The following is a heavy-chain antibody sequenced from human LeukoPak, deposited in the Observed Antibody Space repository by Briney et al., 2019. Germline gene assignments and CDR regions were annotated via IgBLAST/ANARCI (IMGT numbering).Heavy chain of an antibody. CDR1: GFTFSSYG. Sequence: GGSLRLSCAASGFTFSSYGMHWVRQAPGKGLEWVAVIWYDGSNKYYADSVKGRFTISRDNAKNSLYLQMNSLRAEDTAVYYCARGGDGYNWYYFDYWGQGTLVTVSS. J-gene: IGHJ4*02. V-gene: IGHV3-33*01. CDR2: IWYDGSNK. CDR3: ARGGDGYNWYYFDY. D-gene: IGHD5-24*01.